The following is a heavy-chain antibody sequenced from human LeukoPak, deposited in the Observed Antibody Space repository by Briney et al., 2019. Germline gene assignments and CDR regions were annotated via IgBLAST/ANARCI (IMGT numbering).Heavy chain of an antibody. Sequence: GGSLRLSCAASGFTFSSYGKHWVRQAPAKGLEWVAFIRYDGSNKYYAESVKGRFTISRDNSKNTLYLQMNSLRAEDTAVYYCAKARLLSVALDDYWGQGTLVTVSS. CDR3: AKARLLSVALDDY. D-gene: IGHD3-10*01. V-gene: IGHV3-30*02. CDR2: IRYDGSNK. J-gene: IGHJ4*02. CDR1: GFTFSSYG.